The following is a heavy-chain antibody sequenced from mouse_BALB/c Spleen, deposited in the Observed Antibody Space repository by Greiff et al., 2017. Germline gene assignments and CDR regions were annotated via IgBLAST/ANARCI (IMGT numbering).Heavy chain of an antibody. Sequence: VMLVESGPSLVAPSQSLSITCTVSGFSLTSYGVHWVRQPPGKGLEWLGVIWAGGSTNYNSALMSRLSISKDNSKSQVFLKMNSLQTDDTAMYYCARNYGNSYYYAMDYWGQGTSVTVSS. J-gene: IGHJ4*01. V-gene: IGHV2-9*02. D-gene: IGHD2-1*01. CDR2: IWAGGST. CDR1: GFSLTSYG. CDR3: ARNYGNSYYYAMDY.